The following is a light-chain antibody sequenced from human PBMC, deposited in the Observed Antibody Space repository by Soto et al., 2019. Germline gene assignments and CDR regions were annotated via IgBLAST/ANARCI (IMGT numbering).Light chain of an antibody. V-gene: IGKV3-15*01. Sequence: EIVMTQSPATLSLSPGETATLSCRASQSVSYNLAWYQQKPGQGPRLLIYGAFTRATGIPARFSGSGSGTEFTLPISRLQSEDFGVYYWQEDKNWAPFTFGGGTRVEIK. CDR1: QSVSYN. CDR3: QEDKNWAPFT. J-gene: IGKJ4*01. CDR2: GAF.